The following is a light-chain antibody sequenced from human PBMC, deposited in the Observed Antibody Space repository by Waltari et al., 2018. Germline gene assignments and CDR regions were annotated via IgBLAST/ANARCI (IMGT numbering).Light chain of an antibody. CDR1: KLGDKY. V-gene: IGLV3-1*01. CDR3: QVWDGITSTGV. J-gene: IGLJ3*02. Sequence: SYELTQPPSVSVSSGQTAIITCSGDKLGDKYVCWYQQKPGQSPVLIIYEDTMRPSGLPSLFSGSNSGNTAPLTIRGTQTLDEADYFCQVWDGITSTGVFGRGTRLTVL. CDR2: EDT.